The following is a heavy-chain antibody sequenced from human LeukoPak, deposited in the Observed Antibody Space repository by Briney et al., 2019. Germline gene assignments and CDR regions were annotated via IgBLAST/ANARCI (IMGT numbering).Heavy chain of an antibody. CDR1: GITSGNNW. CDR3: ARDVPHNWFDT. V-gene: IGHV3-74*01. CDR2: INSDGGGA. J-gene: IGHJ5*02. Sequence: GGSLRLSCAVSGITSGNNWMHWVRQGPGRGLVWISRINSDGGGAIYADSVKGRFTVSRDNAKNTLYLQMNSLRAEDTAVYYCARDVPHNWFDTWGQGTLVTVSS.